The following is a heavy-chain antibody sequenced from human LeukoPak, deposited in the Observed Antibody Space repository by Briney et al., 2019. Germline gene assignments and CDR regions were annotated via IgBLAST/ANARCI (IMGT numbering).Heavy chain of an antibody. J-gene: IGHJ6*02. Sequence: PGGSLRLSCAASGFTFSSYWMSWVRQAPGKGLEWVANIKHDGSEKYYVDSVKGRFTISRDNAKNSLYLQMNSLRAEDTAVYYCARVVGESGSGWYYYYYGMDVWGQGTTVTVSS. CDR1: GFTFSSYW. V-gene: IGHV3-7*01. CDR3: ARVVGESGSGWYYYYYGMDV. CDR2: IKHDGSEK. D-gene: IGHD6-19*01.